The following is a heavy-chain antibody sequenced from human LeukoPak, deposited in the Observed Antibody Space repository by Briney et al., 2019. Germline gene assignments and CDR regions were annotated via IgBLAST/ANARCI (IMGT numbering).Heavy chain of an antibody. V-gene: IGHV1-24*01. CDR1: GYALTELS. J-gene: IGHJ4*02. CDR2: FDPEDGET. D-gene: IGHD5-18*01. Sequence: ASVKVSCKVSGYALTELSMHWVRQAPGKGLEWMGGFDPEDGETIYAQKFQGRVTMTRDTSTSTVYMELSSLRSEDTAVYYCARDGGYSYGYPFDYWGQGTLVTVSS. CDR3: ARDGGYSYGYPFDY.